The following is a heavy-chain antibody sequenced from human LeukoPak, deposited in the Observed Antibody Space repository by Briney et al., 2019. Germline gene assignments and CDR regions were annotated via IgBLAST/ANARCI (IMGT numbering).Heavy chain of an antibody. J-gene: IGHJ3*02. D-gene: IGHD2-15*01. Sequence: SETLSLTCTVSGGSISSYYWSWIRQPPGKGLEWIGYIYYSGSTNYNPSLKSRVTISVDTSKNQFSLKLSSVTAADTAVYYCAIGRIYCSGGSCYSDAFGIWGQGTMVTVSS. CDR1: GGSISSYY. V-gene: IGHV4-59*01. CDR2: IYYSGST. CDR3: AIGRIYCSGGSCYSDAFGI.